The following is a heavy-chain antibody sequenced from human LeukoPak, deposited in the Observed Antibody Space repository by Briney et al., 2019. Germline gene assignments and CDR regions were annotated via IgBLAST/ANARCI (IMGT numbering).Heavy chain of an antibody. J-gene: IGHJ6*03. CDR3: ARESVGATTYSSLAYYYYYMDV. V-gene: IGHV4-38-2*02. CDR1: HYSITSGYY. CDR2: LYHSGST. D-gene: IGHD1-26*01. Sequence: SETLSLTCTVSHYSITSGYYWGWIRQPPGKGLEWIGSLYHSGSTYYNPSLKSRVTISLDKAKNQFSLKVTSVTAADTAVYYCARESVGATTYSSLAYYYYYMDVWGKGTTVTVSS.